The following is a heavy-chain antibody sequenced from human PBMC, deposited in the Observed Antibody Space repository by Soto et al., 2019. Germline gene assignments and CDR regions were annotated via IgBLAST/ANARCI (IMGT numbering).Heavy chain of an antibody. CDR1: GYTFTSYG. CDR3: ARDFLRQPVNYYYYYGMDV. Sequence: GASVKVSCKASGYTFTSYGISWVRQAPGQGLQWMGWISAYNGNTNYAQKLQGRVTMTTDTSTSTAYMELRSLRADDTAVYYCARDFLRQPVNYYYYYGMDVWGQGTTVTVSS. D-gene: IGHD3-3*01. CDR2: ISAYNGNT. V-gene: IGHV1-18*04. J-gene: IGHJ6*02.